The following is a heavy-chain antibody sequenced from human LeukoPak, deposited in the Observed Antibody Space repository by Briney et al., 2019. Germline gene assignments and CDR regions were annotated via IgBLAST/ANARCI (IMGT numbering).Heavy chain of an antibody. Sequence: GGSLRLSCAASGFTFGSYGMHWVRQAPGKGLEWVAVISYDGSNKYYADSVKGRFTISRDNSKNTLYLQMNSLRAEDTAVYYCAILVGATSGVAFDIWGQGTMVTVSS. V-gene: IGHV3-30*03. CDR1: GFTFGSYG. D-gene: IGHD1-26*01. CDR3: AILVGATSGVAFDI. CDR2: ISYDGSNK. J-gene: IGHJ3*02.